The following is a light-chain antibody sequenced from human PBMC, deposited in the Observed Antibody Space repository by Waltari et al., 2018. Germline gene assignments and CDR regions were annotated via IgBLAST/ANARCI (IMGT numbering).Light chain of an antibody. Sequence: QLVLTQSPSASASLGASVKLTCTLSSGHSSNVVAWLQQRPEKGPRYLMKINSDGSHSKGDVIPDRFSGSSSGAERYLTISSRQSEDEADYFCQTGGHGTWVFGGGTKLTVL. J-gene: IGLJ3*02. CDR3: QTGGHGTWV. CDR2: INSDGSH. V-gene: IGLV4-69*02. CDR1: SGHSSNV.